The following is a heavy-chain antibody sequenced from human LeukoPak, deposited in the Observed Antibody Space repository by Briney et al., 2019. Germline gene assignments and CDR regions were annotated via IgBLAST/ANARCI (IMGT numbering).Heavy chain of an antibody. V-gene: IGHV4-61*09. Sequence: SETLSLTCTISGDSVSSGSYYWSWIRQPAGKGLEWIGHMYASGITNYSPSLRSRVTMSIDTSTHHFSLKLTSLTAADTAMYYCTRSGGGYTYGFDDWGQGTLVTVSS. CDR1: GDSVSSGSYY. CDR2: MYASGIT. CDR3: TRSGGGYTYGFDD. D-gene: IGHD5-18*01. J-gene: IGHJ4*02.